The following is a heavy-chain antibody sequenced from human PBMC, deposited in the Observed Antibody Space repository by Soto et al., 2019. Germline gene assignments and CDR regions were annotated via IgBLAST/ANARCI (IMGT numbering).Heavy chain of an antibody. Sequence: EVQLVESGGGLVQPGGSLRLSCAASGFTVSSNYMSWVRQAPGKGLEWVSVIYSGGSTYYADSVKCRFTISRDNSKNTLYLQMNSLRAEDTAVYYCARSYCSGGSCYNDYWGQGTLVTVSS. CDR2: IYSGGST. D-gene: IGHD2-15*01. CDR3: ARSYCSGGSCYNDY. J-gene: IGHJ4*02. V-gene: IGHV3-66*01. CDR1: GFTVSSNY.